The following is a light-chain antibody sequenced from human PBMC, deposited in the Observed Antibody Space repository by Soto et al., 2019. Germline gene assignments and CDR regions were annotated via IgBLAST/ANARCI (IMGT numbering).Light chain of an antibody. CDR3: CSSVGGPIWV. CDR1: SSDVGSYDR. J-gene: IGLJ3*02. CDR2: EVN. V-gene: IGLV2-23*02. Sequence: QSALTQPASVSGSPGQSITISCTGTSSDVGSYDRVSWYQQPPGKAPTLMIYEVNKRPSGVSTRFSGSKSGNTASLTISGLQAEDQADYYCCSSVGGPIWVFGGGTKLTV.